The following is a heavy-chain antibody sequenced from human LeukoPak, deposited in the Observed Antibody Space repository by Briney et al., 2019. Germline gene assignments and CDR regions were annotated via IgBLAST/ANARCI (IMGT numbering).Heavy chain of an antibody. CDR2: ITHTGRT. CDR1: GGSFSGYY. J-gene: IGHJ6*02. Sequence: SETPSLTCAVYGGSFSGYYGSWSRQPPGKGLEWIGDITHTGRTNYNPSLKTRVTISVHTSKNQFPLKPTSVTAAHTAVHHCAXXYSDPRYGMDVWGQGTTVTVSS. CDR3: AXXYSDPRYGMDV. D-gene: IGHD2-21*01. V-gene: IGHV4-34*01.